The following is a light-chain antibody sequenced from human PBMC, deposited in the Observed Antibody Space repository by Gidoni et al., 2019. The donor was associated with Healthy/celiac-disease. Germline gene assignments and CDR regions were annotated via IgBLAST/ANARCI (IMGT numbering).Light chain of an antibody. J-gene: IGKJ5*01. CDR2: AAS. Sequence: DIQMTQSPSSLSASVGDRVTITCRASQSISSYLNCYQQKPGKAPKLLIYAASSLQSGVPSRVSGSGSGTDFTLTISSLQPEDFATYYCQQSYSTPITFGQGTRLEIK. CDR3: QQSYSTPIT. CDR1: QSISSY. V-gene: IGKV1-39*01.